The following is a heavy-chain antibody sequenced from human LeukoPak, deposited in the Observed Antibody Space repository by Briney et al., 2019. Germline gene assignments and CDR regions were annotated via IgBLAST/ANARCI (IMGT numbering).Heavy chain of an antibody. CDR1: GFTFSSYA. CDR3: ASPSRRYSSGWTLFDY. J-gene: IGHJ4*02. CDR2: ISYDGSNK. D-gene: IGHD6-19*01. V-gene: IGHV3-30-3*01. Sequence: GGSLRLSCAAPGFTFSSYAMHWVRQAPGKGLEWVAVISYDGSNKYYADSVKGRFTISRDNSKNTLYLQMNSLRAEDTAVYYCASPSRRYSSGWTLFDYWGQGTLVTVSS.